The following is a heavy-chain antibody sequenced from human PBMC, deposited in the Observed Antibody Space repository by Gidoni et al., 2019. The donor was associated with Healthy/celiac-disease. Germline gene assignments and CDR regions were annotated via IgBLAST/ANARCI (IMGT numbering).Heavy chain of an antibody. CDR1: VFTFSSYG. V-gene: IGHV3-33*01. CDR3: ARGGGREITT. J-gene: IGHJ5*02. CDR2: IWYDGSNK. Sequence: QVQLVESGGGVVQPGSSLRLSCAASVFTFSSYGMHWVRQAPGKGMEWVAVIWYDGSNKYYADSVKGRFTISRDNSKNTLYLKMNSLRAEDTAVYYCARGGGREITTWGQGTLVTVSS. D-gene: IGHD3-16*01.